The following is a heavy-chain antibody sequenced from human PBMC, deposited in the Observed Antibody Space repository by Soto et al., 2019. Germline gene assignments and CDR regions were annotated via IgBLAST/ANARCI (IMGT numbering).Heavy chain of an antibody. D-gene: IGHD5-12*01. Sequence: SETLSLTCAVYGGSFSGYYWSWIRQPPGKGLEWIGSIYHSGSTYYNPSLKSRVTISVDTSKNQFPLNLSSVTAADTAVYYCASGMATINYWGQGTLVTVSS. V-gene: IGHV4-34*01. CDR1: GGSFSGYY. J-gene: IGHJ4*02. CDR2: IYHSGST. CDR3: ASGMATINY.